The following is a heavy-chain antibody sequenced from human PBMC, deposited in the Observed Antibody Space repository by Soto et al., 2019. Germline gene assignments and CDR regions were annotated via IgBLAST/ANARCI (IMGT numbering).Heavy chain of an antibody. D-gene: IGHD2-15*01. CDR2: IMPIFAAP. V-gene: IGHV1-69*06. CDR1: GGTISTNV. Sequence: QVQLMQSGAEVKKLGSSVKVSCKASGGTISTNVISWVRQAPGQGLEWMGEIMPIFAAPNNAQKFQGRLTITADTSTTTVYMELSSLTSEDTAVYFCATGARYCSGGSCYPDDWGQGTLVIVSS. CDR3: ATGARYCSGGSCYPDD. J-gene: IGHJ4*02.